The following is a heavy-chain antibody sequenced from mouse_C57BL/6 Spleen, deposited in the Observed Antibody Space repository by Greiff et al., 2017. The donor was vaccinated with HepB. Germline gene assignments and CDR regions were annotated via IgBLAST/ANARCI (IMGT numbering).Heavy chain of an antibody. CDR1: GYTFTSYW. CDR3: ARSYSNYEGWFAY. J-gene: IGHJ3*01. CDR2: IDPSDSYT. V-gene: IGHV1-69*01. Sequence: VQLQQPGAELVMPGASVKLSCKASGYTFTSYWMHWVKQRPGQGLEWIGEIDPSDSYTNYNQKFKGKSTLTVDKSSSTAYMQLSSLTSEDSAVYYCARSYSNYEGWFAYWGQGTLVTVSA. D-gene: IGHD2-5*01.